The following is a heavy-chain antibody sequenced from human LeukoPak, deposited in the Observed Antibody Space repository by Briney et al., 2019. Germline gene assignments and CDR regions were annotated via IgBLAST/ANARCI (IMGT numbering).Heavy chain of an antibody. Sequence: PSETLSLTCTVSGGSISSSSYYWGWIRQPPGTGLEWIGSIYYSGSTYYNPSLKSRVTISVDTSKNQFSLKLSSVTAADTAVYYCARQVVAATLDYWGQGTLVTVSS. J-gene: IGHJ4*02. CDR1: GGSISSSSYY. CDR2: IYYSGST. D-gene: IGHD2-15*01. V-gene: IGHV4-39*01. CDR3: ARQVVAATLDY.